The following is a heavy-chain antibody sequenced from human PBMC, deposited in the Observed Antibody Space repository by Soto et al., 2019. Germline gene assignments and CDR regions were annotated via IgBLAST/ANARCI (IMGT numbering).Heavy chain of an antibody. CDR2: IYPGDSDT. Sequence: RQSLKISCTGSGYSFTRYWIGWVRQMPGKGLEWMGIIYPGDSDTRNSPSFQGQVTISADKSISTAYLQWSSLKASDTAMYYCARRTDDRSGYPWGQGTLATVSS. V-gene: IGHV5-51*01. J-gene: IGHJ4*02. CDR3: ARRTDDRSGYP. CDR1: GYSFTRYW. D-gene: IGHD3-22*01.